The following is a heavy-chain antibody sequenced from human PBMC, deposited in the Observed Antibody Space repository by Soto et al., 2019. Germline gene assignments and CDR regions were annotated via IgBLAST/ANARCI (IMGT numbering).Heavy chain of an antibody. CDR3: AGQTFTIAAASYGRSNWFDP. D-gene: IGHD6-25*01. Sequence: SETLSLTCSASGGSSTSSSHFWGWVRQPPGKGLEWIGTIYFTGNTYYTPSLKSRLTMSIDTSKNEFSLRLNSVTAADTAVYYCAGQTFTIAAASYGRSNWFDPWGPGTLVTVSS. CDR2: IYFTGNT. V-gene: IGHV4-39*01. J-gene: IGHJ5*02. CDR1: GGSSTSSSHF.